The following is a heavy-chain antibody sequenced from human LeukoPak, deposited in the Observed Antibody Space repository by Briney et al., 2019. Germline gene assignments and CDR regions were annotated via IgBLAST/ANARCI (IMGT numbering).Heavy chain of an antibody. CDR1: GFTFSSYS. CDR2: ISSSSSYI. V-gene: IGHV3-21*01. J-gene: IGHJ4*02. CDR3: ARGQASDFDY. Sequence: GGSLRLACAASGFTFSSYSMNWVRQAPGKGLEWVSSISSSSSYIYYADSVKGRFTISRDNAKNSLYLQMNSLRAEDTAVYYCARGQASDFDYWGQGTLVTVSS.